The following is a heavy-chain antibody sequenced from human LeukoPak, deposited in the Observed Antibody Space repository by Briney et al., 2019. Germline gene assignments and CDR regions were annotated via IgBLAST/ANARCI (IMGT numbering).Heavy chain of an antibody. J-gene: IGHJ6*02. Sequence: SQTLSLTCAVSGGSTSSGGYSWSWIRQPPGKGLEWIGYIYHSGSTYYNPSLKSRVTISVDRSKNQFSLKLSSVTAADTAVYYCARARLLWFGELSRGMDVWGQGTTVTVSS. CDR2: IYHSGST. D-gene: IGHD3-10*01. V-gene: IGHV4-30-2*01. CDR3: ARARLLWFGELSRGMDV. CDR1: GGSTSSGGYS.